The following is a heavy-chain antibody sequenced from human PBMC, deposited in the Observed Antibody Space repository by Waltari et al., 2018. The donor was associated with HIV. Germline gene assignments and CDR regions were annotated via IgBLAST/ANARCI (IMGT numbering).Heavy chain of an antibody. CDR3: ARPGVEVGVSD. J-gene: IGHJ4*02. CDR2: IYYSGST. D-gene: IGHD2-15*01. Sequence: QLQLQESGPGLVKPSETLSLTCTVSGGSLSSSSYYWGWIRQPPGKGLEWIGSIYYSGSTYYNPSLKSRVTISVDTSKNQFSLKLSSVTAADTAVYYCARPGVEVGVSDWGQGTLVTVSS. CDR1: GGSLSSSSYY. V-gene: IGHV4-39*01.